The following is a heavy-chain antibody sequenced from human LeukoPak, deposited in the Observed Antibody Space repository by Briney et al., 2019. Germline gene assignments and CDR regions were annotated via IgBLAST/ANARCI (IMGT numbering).Heavy chain of an antibody. CDR1: GGSISSGDYY. CDR3: ASGDSGSPIDY. D-gene: IGHD1-26*01. J-gene: IGHJ4*02. V-gene: IGHV4-30-4*08. CDR2: IYYSGST. Sequence: PTQTLSLTCTVSGGSISSGDYYWSWIRQPPGKGLEWIGYIYYSGSTYYNPSLKSRVTISVDTSKNQFSLKLSSVTAADTAVYYCASGDSGSPIDYWGQGTLVTVSS.